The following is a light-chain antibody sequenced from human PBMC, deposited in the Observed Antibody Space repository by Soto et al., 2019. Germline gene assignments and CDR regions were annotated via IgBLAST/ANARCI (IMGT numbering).Light chain of an antibody. V-gene: IGKV3-20*01. Sequence: EILLTQSPGTLSLSPGERATLSCRASQSVSSSYLAWYQQKTGQEPRLLIYGASSRATGITDRCSGSRSGTDFSLTISRLEPEDFAVYYCQQYGNSPETFGQGTKVDIK. J-gene: IGKJ1*01. CDR2: GAS. CDR1: QSVSSSY. CDR3: QQYGNSPET.